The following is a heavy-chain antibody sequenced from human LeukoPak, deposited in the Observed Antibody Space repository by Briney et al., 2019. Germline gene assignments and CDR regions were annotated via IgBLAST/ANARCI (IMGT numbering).Heavy chain of an antibody. D-gene: IGHD1-26*01. V-gene: IGHV3-30-3*01. CDR2: ISYDGSNK. CDR3: ARELFPSMVGGSYLPSDY. J-gene: IGHJ4*02. Sequence: GGSLRLSCAASGFTFSSYAMHWVRQAPGKGLEWVAVISYDGSNKYYVDSVKGRFTISRDNSKNTLYLQMNSLRAEDTAVYYCARELFPSMVGGSYLPSDYWGQGTLVTVSS. CDR1: GFTFSSYA.